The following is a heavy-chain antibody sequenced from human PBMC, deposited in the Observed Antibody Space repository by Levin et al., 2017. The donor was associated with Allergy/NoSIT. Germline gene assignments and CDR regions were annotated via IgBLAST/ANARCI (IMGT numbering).Heavy chain of an antibody. J-gene: IGHJ4*02. CDR2: MNPNSGNT. Sequence: GESLKISCKASGYTFANYDVNWVRQATGQGLEYMGWMNPNSGNTNYTPKFRGRVAMTTDASINTAYMELSSLRSDDTAVYYCARGIRNELFSDSRGQGTLVTVSS. CDR1: GYTFANYD. V-gene: IGHV1-8*01. CDR3: ARGIRNELFSDS. D-gene: IGHD1-1*01.